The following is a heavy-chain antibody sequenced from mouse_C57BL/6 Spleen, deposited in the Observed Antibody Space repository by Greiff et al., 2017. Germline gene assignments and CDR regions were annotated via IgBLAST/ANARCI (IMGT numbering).Heavy chain of an antibody. Sequence: EVQRVESGGGLVKPGGSLKLSCAASGFTFSSSAMSWVRQTPEKRLEWVATISDGGSYTYYPDNVKGRFTISRDNAKNNLYLQMSHLKSEDTAMYYCARDYYGSRRGMDYWGQGTSVTVSS. CDR3: ARDYYGSRRGMDY. CDR2: ISDGGSYT. CDR1: GFTFSSSA. V-gene: IGHV5-4*01. D-gene: IGHD1-1*01. J-gene: IGHJ4*01.